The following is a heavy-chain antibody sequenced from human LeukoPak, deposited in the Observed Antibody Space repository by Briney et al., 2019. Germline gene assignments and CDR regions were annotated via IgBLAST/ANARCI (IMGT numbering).Heavy chain of an antibody. D-gene: IGHD6-19*01. Sequence: GGSLRLSCAASGFTFSSYAMHWVRQAPGKGLEWVAVISYDGSNKYYADSVKGRFTISRGNSKNTLYLQMNSLRAEDTAVYYCAKGIYSSGWSYFDYWGHGTLVTVSS. V-gene: IGHV3-30*07. CDR2: ISYDGSNK. J-gene: IGHJ4*01. CDR1: GFTFSSYA. CDR3: AKGIYSSGWSYFDY.